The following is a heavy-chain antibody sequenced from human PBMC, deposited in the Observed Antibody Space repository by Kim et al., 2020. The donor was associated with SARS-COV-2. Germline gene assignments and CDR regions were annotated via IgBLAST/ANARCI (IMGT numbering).Heavy chain of an antibody. V-gene: IGHV4-4*07. J-gene: IGHJ5*01. CDR2: IVSSGSI. CDR3: ARGGGAFDF. D-gene: IGHD3-16*01. CDR1: GGSITSHH. Sequence: SETLSLTCTVSGGSITSHHWTWIRQPAGKGLEWIGRIVSSGSITYNPSLQSRITMSRDMSKNQFSLRLTSVTSVATAVYYCARGGGAFDFWGQGTLVTV.